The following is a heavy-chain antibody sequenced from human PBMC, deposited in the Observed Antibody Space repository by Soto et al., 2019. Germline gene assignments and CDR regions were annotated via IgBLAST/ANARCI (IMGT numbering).Heavy chain of an antibody. V-gene: IGHV5-51*01. Sequence: GESLKISCKGSGYSFTSYWIGWVRQMPGKGLEWMGIIYPGDSDTRYSPSFQGQVTISADNSKNTLYLQMNSLRAEDTAVYYCAKTWYVVPAANQNWFDPWGQGTLVTVSS. J-gene: IGHJ5*02. CDR3: AKTWYVVPAANQNWFDP. D-gene: IGHD2-2*01. CDR2: IYPGDSDT. CDR1: GYSFTSYW.